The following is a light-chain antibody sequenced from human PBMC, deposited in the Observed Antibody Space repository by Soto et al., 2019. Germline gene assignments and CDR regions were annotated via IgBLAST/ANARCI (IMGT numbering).Light chain of an antibody. CDR1: QNINGW. V-gene: IGKV1-12*02. J-gene: IGKJ3*01. CDR3: QQSDNFPFP. CDR2: GTS. Sequence: DIQMTQSPSSVSAAGGDRVTITCRASQNINGWLAWYQQKPGKAPQLHISGTSTLQTGVPSRFCGSASGSDFTLTISSLQPEDFATYFCQQSDNFPFPFGPGTKVDIK.